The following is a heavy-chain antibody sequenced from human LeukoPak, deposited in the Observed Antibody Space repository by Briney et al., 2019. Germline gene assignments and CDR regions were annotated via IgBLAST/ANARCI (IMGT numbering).Heavy chain of an antibody. D-gene: IGHD6-13*01. CDR3: ARDRRYSSSWYF. CDR1: GFIGSRNY. Sequence: GGSLRLSCAVSGFIGSRNYMSWVRQAPGKGLEWVSIIYSGNDTYYADSVNGRFTISRDNPNTTLYLHMNSMTAQDTGVYYCARDRRYSSSWYF. V-gene: IGHV3-53*01. CDR2: IYSGNDT. J-gene: IGHJ2*01.